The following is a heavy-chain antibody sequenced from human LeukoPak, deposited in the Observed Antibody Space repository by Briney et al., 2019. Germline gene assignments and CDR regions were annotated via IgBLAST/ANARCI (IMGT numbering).Heavy chain of an antibody. CDR3: TRVESVRDYDFWSGYLFY. Sequence: GGSLRLSCTASGFTFGDYAMSWVRQAPGKGLEWVGFIRGKAYGGTTEYAASVKGRFTISRDDSKSIAYLQMNSLKTEDTAVYYCTRVESVRDYDFWSGYLFYWGQGTLVTVSS. D-gene: IGHD3-3*01. CDR1: GFTFGDYA. J-gene: IGHJ4*02. V-gene: IGHV3-49*04. CDR2: IRGKAYGGTT.